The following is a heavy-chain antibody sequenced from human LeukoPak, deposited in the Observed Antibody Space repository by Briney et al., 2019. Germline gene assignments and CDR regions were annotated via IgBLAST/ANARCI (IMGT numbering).Heavy chain of an antibody. J-gene: IGHJ4*02. Sequence: GGSLRLSCAASGFTFSSYAMHWVLLSPGKGLEYVSGISSNGGTTSYADSVQGRFTISRDNSKNTLYLQLNSLRAEDTAVYYCARVRGPDSSRWYIDYWGRGTLVTVSS. CDR1: GFTFSSYA. D-gene: IGHD6-13*01. CDR3: ARVRGPDSSRWYIDY. V-gene: IGHV3-64*02. CDR2: ISSNGGTT.